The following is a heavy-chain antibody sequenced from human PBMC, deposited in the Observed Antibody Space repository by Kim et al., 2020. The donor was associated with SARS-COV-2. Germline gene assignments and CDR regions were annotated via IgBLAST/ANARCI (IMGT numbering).Heavy chain of an antibody. CDR3: ARQDCGGDCYWSDDAFDI. CDR1: GYSFTSYW. J-gene: IGHJ3*02. CDR2: IYPGDSDT. Sequence: GESLKISCKGSGYSFTSYWIGWVRQMPGKGLEWMGIIYPGDSDTRYSPSFQGQVTISADKSISTAYLQWSSLKASDTAMYYCARQDCGGDCYWSDDAFDIWGQGTMVTVSS. D-gene: IGHD2-21*02. V-gene: IGHV5-51*01.